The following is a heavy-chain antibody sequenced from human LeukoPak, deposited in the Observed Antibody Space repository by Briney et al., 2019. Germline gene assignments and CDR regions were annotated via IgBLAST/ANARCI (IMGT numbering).Heavy chain of an antibody. CDR1: GGSISSYY. CDR3: ARAPSNYYDSSDYRFDY. J-gene: IGHJ4*02. Sequence: SETLSLTCTVSGGSISSYYWSWIRQPPGKGLEWIGYIYYSGSTNYNPSLKSRVTISVDTSKNQFSLKLSSVTAADTAVYYCARAPSNYYDSSDYRFDYWGQGTLVTVSS. D-gene: IGHD3-22*01. V-gene: IGHV4-59*01. CDR2: IYYSGST.